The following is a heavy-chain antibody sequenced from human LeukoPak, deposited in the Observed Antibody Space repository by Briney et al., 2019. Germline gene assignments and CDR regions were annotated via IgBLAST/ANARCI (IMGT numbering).Heavy chain of an antibody. D-gene: IGHD6-19*01. CDR2: IYRSGST. Sequence: PSETLSLSCTVSGFSISNGYFWDWIRPPPGRGLEWIGIIYRSGSTSYTPSLKSRVTISVDTSKNKFYLQMNSVIAEDTALYSCARRHSSGWCFYWGQGTLVTVSS. CDR3: ARRHSSGWCFY. CDR1: GFSISNGYF. J-gene: IGHJ4*02. V-gene: IGHV4-38-2*02.